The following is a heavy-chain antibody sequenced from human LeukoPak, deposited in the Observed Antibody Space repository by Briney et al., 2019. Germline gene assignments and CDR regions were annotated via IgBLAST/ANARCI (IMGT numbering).Heavy chain of an antibody. CDR3: ARVSVSRYCSGGSCYSYYYYGMDV. CDR1: GGSFSGYY. V-gene: IGHV4-34*01. Sequence: SETLSLTCAVYGGSFSGYYWSRIRQPPGKGLEWIGEINHSGSTNYNPSLKSRVTISVDTSKNQFSLKLSSVTAADTAVYYCARVSVSRYCSGGSCYSYYYYGMDVWGKGTTVTVSS. D-gene: IGHD2-15*01. J-gene: IGHJ6*04. CDR2: INHSGST.